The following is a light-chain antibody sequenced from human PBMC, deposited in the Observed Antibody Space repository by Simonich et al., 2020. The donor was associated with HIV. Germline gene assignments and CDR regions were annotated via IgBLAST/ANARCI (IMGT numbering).Light chain of an antibody. J-gene: IGLJ2*01. CDR1: SSDVGSYNL. Sequence: QSALTQPASVSGSPGHSITISCTGTSSDVGSYNLVSWYQQHPGKAPKLMIYEGRKRPSGVSNRFSGSKSGNTASLTISGLQAEDEADYYCCSYAGSSTLVFGGGTKLTVL. V-gene: IGLV2-23*01. CDR3: CSYAGSSTLV. CDR2: EGR.